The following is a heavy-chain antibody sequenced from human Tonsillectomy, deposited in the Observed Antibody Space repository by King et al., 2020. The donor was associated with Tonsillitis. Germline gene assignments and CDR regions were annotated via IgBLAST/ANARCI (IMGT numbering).Heavy chain of an antibody. CDR3: ARDREGLDY. V-gene: IGHV3-33*01. Sequence: QVQLVESGGGVVQPGRSLRLSCAASGFTFSNYGMHWVRQAPGKGLEWVAVIWYDGRNKYYEESVKGRFTISRDNSKNTLYLQMNSLRAEDTAVYYCARDREGLDYWGQGTLVTVSS. CDR1: GFTFSNYG. J-gene: IGHJ4*02. CDR2: IWYDGRNK.